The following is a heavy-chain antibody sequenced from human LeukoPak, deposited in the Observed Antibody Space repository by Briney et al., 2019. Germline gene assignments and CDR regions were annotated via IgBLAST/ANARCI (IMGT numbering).Heavy chain of an antibody. CDR3: AKGHIAFAI. CDR2: ITASGGTT. J-gene: IGHJ3*02. Sequence: GGSLRLSCAASGLTFSSYAMSWVRQAPGKGLEWVSGITASGGTTYYADSVQGHFSISRDNSRNTLYLQTNSLRAQDTAVYYCAKGHIAFAIWGQGTMVTVSS. CDR1: GLTFSSYA. V-gene: IGHV3-23*01. D-gene: IGHD2-21*01.